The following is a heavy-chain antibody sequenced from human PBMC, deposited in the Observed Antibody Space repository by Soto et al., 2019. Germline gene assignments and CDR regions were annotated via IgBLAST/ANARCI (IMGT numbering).Heavy chain of an antibody. V-gene: IGHV1-18*01. J-gene: IGHJ6*02. CDR3: VMVDNYVTPTPQDV. Sequence: QVQLVQSGDEVKKPGASVKVSCKASGYIFVNYGIAWVRQAPGQGLEWMGWISPYTGNTHSSTKVQGRLTMTTDTSTSTAYMDLGSLSSDDTAVYYCVMVDNYVTPTPQDVWGQGTTVTVSS. CDR2: ISPYTGNT. D-gene: IGHD3-16*01. CDR1: GYIFVNYG.